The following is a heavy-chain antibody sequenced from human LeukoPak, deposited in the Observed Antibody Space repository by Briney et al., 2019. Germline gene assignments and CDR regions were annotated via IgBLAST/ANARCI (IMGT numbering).Heavy chain of an antibody. J-gene: IGHJ6*03. V-gene: IGHV1-8*03. Sequence: ASVKVSCKASGYTFTSYDINWVRQATGQGLEWMGWMNPNSGNTGYAQKFQGRVTITRNTSISTAYMELSSLRSEDTAVYYCARRGRSISWERIWNYYYYMDVWGKGTTVTVSS. CDR2: MNPNSGNT. CDR3: ARRGRSISWERIWNYYYYMDV. CDR1: GYTFTSYD. D-gene: IGHD2-2*01.